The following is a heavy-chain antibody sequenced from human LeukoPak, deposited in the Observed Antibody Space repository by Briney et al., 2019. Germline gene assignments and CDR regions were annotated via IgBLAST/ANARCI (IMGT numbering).Heavy chain of an antibody. D-gene: IGHD6-13*01. V-gene: IGHV3-73*01. CDR3: TTGIAGVSAAWGY. Sequence: HPGGSLKLSCAASGFTFSGSAIHWVRQTSGKGLEWVGRIRTKVNTYATAYGESVKGRFTISRDDSKNAAYLQMNSLKTDDSAVYYCTTGIAGVSAAWGYWGQGTLVTVSS. CDR2: IRTKVNTYAT. J-gene: IGHJ4*02. CDR1: GFTFSGSA.